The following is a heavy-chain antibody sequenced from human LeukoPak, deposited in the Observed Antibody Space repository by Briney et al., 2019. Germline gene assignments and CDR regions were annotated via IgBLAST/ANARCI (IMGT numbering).Heavy chain of an antibody. V-gene: IGHV1-18*04. Sequence: GASVKVSCKASGYTFTGYYMHWVRQAPGQGLEWMGWISAYNGNTNYAQKLQGRVTMTTDTSTSTAYMELRSLRSDDTAVYYCARGHTGAIDIWGQGTMVTVSS. J-gene: IGHJ3*02. CDR3: ARGHTGAIDI. CDR2: ISAYNGNT. D-gene: IGHD1-1*01. CDR1: GYTFTGYY.